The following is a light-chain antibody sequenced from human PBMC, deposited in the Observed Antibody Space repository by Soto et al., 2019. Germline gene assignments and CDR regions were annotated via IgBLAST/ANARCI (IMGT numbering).Light chain of an antibody. V-gene: IGKV1-5*03. CDR1: QNINSW. J-gene: IGKJ3*01. CDR3: QQYNSYST. CDR2: KAS. Sequence: DIPMTQSPSTLSASVGDGVIITCRASQNINSWLAWYQQKPGKAPKVLIYKASSLESGVPSRFSGSGSGTEFTLTISSLQPDDFATYYCQQYNSYSTFGPGTKVDIK.